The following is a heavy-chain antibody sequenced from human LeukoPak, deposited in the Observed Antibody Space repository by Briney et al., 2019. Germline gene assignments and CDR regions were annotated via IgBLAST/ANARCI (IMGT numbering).Heavy chain of an antibody. CDR1: GFTFSSYA. D-gene: IGHD3-22*01. J-gene: IGHJ4*02. V-gene: IGHV3-23*01. CDR3: AKDYYDSSGYYGDMVDY. Sequence: GGSLRLSCAASGFTFSSYAMSWVRQAPGKGLEWVSAISGSGGSTFYADSVKGRFTISRDNSKNTLYLQMNSLRGEDTAIYYCAKDYYDSSGYYGDMVDYWGQGTLVTVSS. CDR2: ISGSGGST.